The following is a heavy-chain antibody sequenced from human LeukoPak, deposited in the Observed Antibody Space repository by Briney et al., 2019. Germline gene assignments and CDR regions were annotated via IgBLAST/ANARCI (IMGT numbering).Heavy chain of an antibody. CDR2: INHSGST. Sequence: SETLSLTCAVYGGSFSGYYWSWIRQPPGKGLEWIGEINHSGSTNYNPSLKSRVTISVDMSKNQFSLKLSSVTAADTAVYYCASQGTSSSYENDYWGQGTLVTVSS. D-gene: IGHD6-13*01. J-gene: IGHJ4*02. CDR3: ASQGTSSSYENDY. V-gene: IGHV4-34*01. CDR1: GGSFSGYY.